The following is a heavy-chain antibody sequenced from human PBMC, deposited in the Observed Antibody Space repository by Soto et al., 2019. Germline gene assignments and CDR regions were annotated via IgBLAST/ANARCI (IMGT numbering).Heavy chain of an antibody. CDR1: GFTFSNYA. Sequence: GGSLRLSCAASGFTFSNYAMSWVRQAPGKGLEWVSSVNNGGSSTYYADSVKGRFTISRDNSKNTLYLQMNGLRAEDTAVYYCARYCSGGSLCYMGIWGKGTTVTVSS. J-gene: IGHJ6*03. CDR3: ARYCSGGSLCYMGI. V-gene: IGHV3-23*01. CDR2: VNNGGSST. D-gene: IGHD2-15*01.